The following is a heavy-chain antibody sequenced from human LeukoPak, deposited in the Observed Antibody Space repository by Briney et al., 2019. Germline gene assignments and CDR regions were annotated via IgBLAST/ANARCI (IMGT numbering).Heavy chain of an antibody. D-gene: IGHD2/OR15-2a*01. CDR3: AKDRVSPGFNWFDP. J-gene: IGHJ5*02. V-gene: IGHV3-23*01. Sequence: GGSLSLSCAASGVIISSYAMSWVRQAPGKGLEWVSAINGRGDNTYYADFVKGRFTISRDHSKSTVYLQMNSLRTEDTAVYYCAKDRVSPGFNWFDPWGQGTLVTVSS. CDR2: INGRGDNT. CDR1: GVIISSYA.